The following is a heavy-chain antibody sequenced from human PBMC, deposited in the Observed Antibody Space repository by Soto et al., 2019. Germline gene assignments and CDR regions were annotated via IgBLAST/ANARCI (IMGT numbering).Heavy chain of an antibody. J-gene: IGHJ5*02. CDR2: IKSKTDGGTT. CDR1: GFTFSTYS. CDR3: AKDSRFDP. V-gene: IGHV3-15*07. Sequence: GGSLRLSCAASGFTFSTYSMNWVRQAPGKGLEWVGRIKSKTDGGTTDYAAPVKGRFTISRDNSKNTLYLQMNSLRAEDTAVYYCAKDSRFDPWGQGTLVTVSS.